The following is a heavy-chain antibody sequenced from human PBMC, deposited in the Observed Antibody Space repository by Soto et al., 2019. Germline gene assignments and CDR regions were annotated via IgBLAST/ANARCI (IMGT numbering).Heavy chain of an antibody. J-gene: IGHJ4*02. Sequence: GGSLRLSCAASGFTFSSYAMSWVRQAPGKGLEWVAAISNSGATTYYIDSVKGRFTISRDNAKNTLYLQMDSLRAEDTAIYYCARGGGPHAYWGQGTLVTVSS. CDR2: ISNSGATT. D-gene: IGHD6-25*01. CDR1: GFTFSSYA. V-gene: IGHV3-23*01. CDR3: ARGGGPHAY.